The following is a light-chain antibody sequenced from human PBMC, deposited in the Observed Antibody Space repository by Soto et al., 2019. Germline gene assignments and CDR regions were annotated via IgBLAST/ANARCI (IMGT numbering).Light chain of an antibody. V-gene: IGLV2-14*03. J-gene: IGLJ1*01. CDR2: DVN. CDR3: ISYITSGTYV. CDR1: SSDIGAYNY. Sequence: QSALTQPASVSGSPGRSIAISCTGASSDIGAYNYVSWHQQHPGKAPKLMIYDVNNRPSGVSDRFSGSKSGYTASLTISGLQADDEAEYYCISYITSGTYVFGTGTKVTVL.